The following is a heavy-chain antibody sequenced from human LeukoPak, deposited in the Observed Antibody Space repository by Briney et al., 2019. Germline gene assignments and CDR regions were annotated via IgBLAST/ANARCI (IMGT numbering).Heavy chain of an antibody. CDR3: ARALIPYYDSSDDAFAI. J-gene: IGHJ3*02. CDR1: GFTLSSYS. D-gene: IGHD3-22*01. CDR2: ISSSSSYI. Sequence: GGSLRLSCAASGFTLSSYSMNWVRQAPRKGLEWVSSISSSSSYIYSADSVKGRFTISRDNAKNSLYLQMNSLRAEDTAVYYCARALIPYYDSSDDAFAICGEGNMVTVSS. V-gene: IGHV3-21*01.